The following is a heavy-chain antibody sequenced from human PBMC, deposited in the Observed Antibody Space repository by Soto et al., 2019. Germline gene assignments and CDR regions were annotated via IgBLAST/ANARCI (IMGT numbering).Heavy chain of an antibody. CDR3: ARVDEWELLGRYGMDV. Sequence: SETLSLTCAVYGGSFSGYYWSWIRQPPGKGLEWIGEINHSGSTNYNPSLKSRVTISVDTSKNQFSLKLSSVTAADTAVYYCARVDEWELLGRYGMDVWGQGTTVTVSS. D-gene: IGHD1-26*01. V-gene: IGHV4-34*01. CDR1: GGSFSGYY. CDR2: INHSGST. J-gene: IGHJ6*02.